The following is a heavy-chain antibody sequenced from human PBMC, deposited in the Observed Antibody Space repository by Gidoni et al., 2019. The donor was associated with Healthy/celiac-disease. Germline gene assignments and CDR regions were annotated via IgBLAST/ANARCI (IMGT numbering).Heavy chain of an antibody. V-gene: IGHV3-43*02. J-gene: IGHJ4*02. CDR1: VSPFADYA. Sequence: EVQLVAPVCGVVQPGGSLRLSCSPSVSPFADYAMHWVRQATGKGLEWVSVMSGDGGSTYYGDYVKGRFTIARDNSKNALYLQMNRLRTEDTALYYGAKVYVETAMVRGTGNDYWGQGTLVTVSS. CDR2: MSGDGGST. D-gene: IGHD5-18*01. CDR3: AKVYVETAMVRGTGNDY.